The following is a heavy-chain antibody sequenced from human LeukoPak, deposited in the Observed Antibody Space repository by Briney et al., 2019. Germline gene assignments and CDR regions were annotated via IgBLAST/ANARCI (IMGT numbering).Heavy chain of an antibody. Sequence: PGGSLRLSCAASGFTFSSYAMSWVRQAPGKGLDWVSATSGSGGNTYYADSVKGRFTISRDNSKNTLYLQVNSLRAEDTAVYYCAKDLNWSGSPPNTFDYWGQGTLVTVSS. CDR1: GFTFSSYA. CDR2: TSGSGGNT. V-gene: IGHV3-23*01. D-gene: IGHD3-3*01. J-gene: IGHJ4*02. CDR3: AKDLNWSGSPPNTFDY.